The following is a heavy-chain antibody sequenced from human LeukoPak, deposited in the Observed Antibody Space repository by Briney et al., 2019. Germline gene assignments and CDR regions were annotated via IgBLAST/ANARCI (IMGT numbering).Heavy chain of an antibody. Sequence: SETLSLTCTVSGGSISSYYWSWIRQPAGKGLEWIGRIYTSGSTNYNPSLKSRVTMSVDTSKNQFSLKLSSVTAADTAVYYCARDTFDSGPNWFDPWGQGTLVTVPS. CDR1: GGSISSYY. CDR3: ARDTFDSGPNWFDP. CDR2: IYTSGST. D-gene: IGHD3-9*01. J-gene: IGHJ5*02. V-gene: IGHV4-4*07.